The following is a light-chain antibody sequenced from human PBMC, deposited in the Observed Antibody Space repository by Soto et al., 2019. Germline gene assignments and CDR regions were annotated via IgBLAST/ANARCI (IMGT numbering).Light chain of an antibody. Sequence: DIVLTQSPGTLYLSPGEIAILSCRASQSVSSTSLAWYQQRPGQAPRLLIYHVSSRANGIPDRFSGSGSGTDFTLTISTPEPEDFAVYYCQQYGSSSLTFGGGTRVE. CDR2: HVS. V-gene: IGKV3-20*01. J-gene: IGKJ4*01. CDR3: QQYGSSSLT. CDR1: QSVSSTS.